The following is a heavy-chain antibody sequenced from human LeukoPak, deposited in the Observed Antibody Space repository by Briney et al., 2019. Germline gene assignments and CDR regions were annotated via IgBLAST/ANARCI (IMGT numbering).Heavy chain of an antibody. J-gene: IGHJ3*02. V-gene: IGHV4-39*01. CDR3: ARRIRGVNDAFDI. CDR1: GGSISSSSYY. Sequence: SETLSLTCTVSGGSISSSSYYWGWIRQPPGTGLEWIGSIYYSGSTYYNPSLKSRVTISVDTSKNQFSLKLSSVTAADTAVYYCARRIRGVNDAFDIWGQGTMVTVSS. CDR2: IYYSGST. D-gene: IGHD3-10*01.